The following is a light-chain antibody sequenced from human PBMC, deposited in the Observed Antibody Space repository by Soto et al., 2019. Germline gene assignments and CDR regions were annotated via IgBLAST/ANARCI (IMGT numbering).Light chain of an antibody. CDR1: SSDVGGYNY. CDR2: EVS. Sequence: QSALTQPPSASGSPGQSVTISCTGTSSDVGGYNYVSWYQQHPGKAPKLMISEVSKRPSGVPDRFSGSKSGNTASLTVSGLLAEDEGDYFCSSFVGNNNLVFGGGTKLTVL. CDR3: SSFVGNNNLV. V-gene: IGLV2-8*01. J-gene: IGLJ2*01.